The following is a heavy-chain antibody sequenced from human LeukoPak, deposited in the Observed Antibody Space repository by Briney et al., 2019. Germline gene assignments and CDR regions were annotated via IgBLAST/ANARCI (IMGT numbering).Heavy chain of an antibody. J-gene: IGHJ6*03. D-gene: IGHD2-2*01. Sequence: PSETLSLTCAVSGYSISSGYYWGWIRQPPGKGLEWIGSLYHPDSTYYNPSLKSRVTMSVDTSTNQFSLKLSFVTAADTAAYYCARQYDSYFYYYLDLWGTGTTVTVSS. CDR3: ARQYDSYFYYYLDL. CDR2: LYHPDST. CDR1: GYSISSGYY. V-gene: IGHV4-38-2*01.